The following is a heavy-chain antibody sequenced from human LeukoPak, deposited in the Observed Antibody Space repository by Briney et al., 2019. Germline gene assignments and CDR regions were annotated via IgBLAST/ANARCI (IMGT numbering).Heavy chain of an antibody. V-gene: IGHV4-59*01. CDR3: ARSNYGYQKPLDY. CDR2: IYSSGGT. J-gene: IGHJ4*02. D-gene: IGHD3-10*01. Sequence: PSETLSLTCTVSGGSISSYYWSWIRQPPGKGLEYIGYIYSSGGTKYSPSLKGRVTISIDTSKNQISLKLNSLTAADTAIFYCARSNYGYQKPLDYWGQGTLVTVSS. CDR1: GGSISSYY.